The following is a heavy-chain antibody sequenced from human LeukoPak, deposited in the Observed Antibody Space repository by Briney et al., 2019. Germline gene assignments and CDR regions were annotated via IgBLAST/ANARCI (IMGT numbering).Heavy chain of an antibody. D-gene: IGHD3-3*01. J-gene: IGHJ4*02. CDR1: GFTFSSYW. CDR3: VKFYYDFWSGYSDY. CDR2: IKQDGSEK. Sequence: PGRSLRLSCAAAGFTFSSYWMSWVRQAPGKWLEWVANIKQDGSEKYYVDSVKGRFTISRDNAKNSLYLQMNSLRAEDTAVYYCVKFYYDFWSGYSDYWGQGTLVTVSS. V-gene: IGHV3-7*01.